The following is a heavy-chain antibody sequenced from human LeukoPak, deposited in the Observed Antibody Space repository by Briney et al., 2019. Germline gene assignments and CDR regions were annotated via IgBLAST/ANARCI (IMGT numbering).Heavy chain of an antibody. D-gene: IGHD6-13*01. CDR3: AREGIAAAAPFDC. CDR2: IYHSGST. CDR1: GYSISSGYY. Sequence: SETLSLTCTVSGYSISSGYYWGWIRHPPGKGMEWIGSIYHSGSTYYNPSLKSRVTISVDTSKNQFSLKLSSVTAADTAVYYCAREGIAAAAPFDCWGQGTLVTVSS. V-gene: IGHV4-38-2*02. J-gene: IGHJ4*02.